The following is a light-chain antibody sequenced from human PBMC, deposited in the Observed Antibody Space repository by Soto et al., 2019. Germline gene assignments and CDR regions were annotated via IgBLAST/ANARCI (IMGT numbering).Light chain of an antibody. Sequence: QPVLTQSPSASASLGASVKLTCTLSSGHSNYAIAWPKQQSDKGPRYLMKLNSDGSHSKGAGIPDRSSGSSSGAERFLTISGLQSEDEADYYCQTWGSGIVVFGGGTKLTVL. CDR2: LNSDGSH. J-gene: IGLJ2*01. CDR1: SGHSNYA. V-gene: IGLV4-69*01. CDR3: QTWGSGIVV.